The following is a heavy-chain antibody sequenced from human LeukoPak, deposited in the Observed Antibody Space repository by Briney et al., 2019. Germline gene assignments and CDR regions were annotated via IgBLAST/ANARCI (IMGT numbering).Heavy chain of an antibody. CDR2: INPNSGGT. J-gene: IGHJ4*02. Sequence: ASVKVSCKASGYTFTGYYMHWVRQAPGQGLEWMGWINPNSGGTNYAQKFQGRVTMTRDTSISTAYMELSRLRSDDTAVYYCARGRFTMVRGVISPIDYWGQGTLVTVSS. CDR3: ARGRFTMVRGVISPIDY. CDR1: GYTFTGYY. D-gene: IGHD3-10*01. V-gene: IGHV1-2*02.